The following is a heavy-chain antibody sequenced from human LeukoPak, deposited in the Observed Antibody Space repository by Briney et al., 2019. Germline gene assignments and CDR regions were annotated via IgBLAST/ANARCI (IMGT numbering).Heavy chain of an antibody. CDR2: IKSKTDGETT. Sequence: GGSLRLSCAASGFTFSNAWMSWVRQAPGKGLEWVGRIKSKTDGETTDYVAPVKGRFTISRDDSKNTLYLQMNSLKTEDTALYYCTTGWRGCSYVSFDYWGQGTLVTVSS. J-gene: IGHJ4*02. D-gene: IGHD5-18*01. V-gene: IGHV3-15*01. CDR3: TTGWRGCSYVSFDY. CDR1: GFTFSNAW.